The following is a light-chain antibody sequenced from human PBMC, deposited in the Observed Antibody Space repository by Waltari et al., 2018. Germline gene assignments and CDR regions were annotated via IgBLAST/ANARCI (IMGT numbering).Light chain of an antibody. Sequence: DVVMTQSPLSLPVTPGQPASISCPPSQSLVFDDGNTYLNWFQQRPGQSPRRLFYKVSDRDSGAPDRFSGSGSGTDFTLQISRVEAEDFATYFCQQLNSYPLTFGGGTKVEIK. CDR3: QQLNSYPLT. CDR2: KVS. J-gene: IGKJ4*01. V-gene: IGKV2-30*01. CDR1: QSLVFDDGNTY.